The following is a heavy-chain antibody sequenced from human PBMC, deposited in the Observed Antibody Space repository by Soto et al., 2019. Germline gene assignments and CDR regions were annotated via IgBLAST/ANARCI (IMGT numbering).Heavy chain of an antibody. V-gene: IGHV4-4*07. J-gene: IGHJ4*02. D-gene: IGHD5-12*01. Sequence: ETLGLTYSVSGASISRYYGHWVRQPAGRGLEWIGHIYPSGSTSYNPSLRSRVTMSLDTSNNQIFLNLTSVTAADTAVFYCVRGRSYSVYDFWGPGTLVTVSS. CDR2: IYPSGST. CDR1: GASISRYY. CDR3: VRGRSYSVYDF.